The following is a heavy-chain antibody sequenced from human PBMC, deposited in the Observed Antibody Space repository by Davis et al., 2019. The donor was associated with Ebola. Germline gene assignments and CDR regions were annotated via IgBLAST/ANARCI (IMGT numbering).Heavy chain of an antibody. CDR1: GGSFSGYY. CDR3: SIAAAGTNDY. V-gene: IGHV4-34*01. D-gene: IGHD6-13*01. Sequence: MPSETLSLTCAVYGGSFSGYYWSWVRQPPGKGLEWIGEISQSGSTNYNPSLKSRVTISVDKSKNQFSLKLSSVTAEDTAVYYCSIAAAGTNDYWGQGTLVTVSS. J-gene: IGHJ4*02. CDR2: ISQSGST.